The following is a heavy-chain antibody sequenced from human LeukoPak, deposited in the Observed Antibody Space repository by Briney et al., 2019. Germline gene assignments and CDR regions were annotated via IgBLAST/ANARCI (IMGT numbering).Heavy chain of an antibody. J-gene: IGHJ1*01. CDR1: GGSFSGYY. Sequence: SETLSVTCAVYGGSFSGYYWYWIRQPPGKGLEWIGEINYSGRTNYNPSLKSRVTISADTSKNQFSLKMSSVTAADTAVYYCATTSGYWGQGALHTLSS. V-gene: IGHV4-34*01. D-gene: IGHD3-10*01. CDR2: INYSGRT. CDR3: ATTSGY.